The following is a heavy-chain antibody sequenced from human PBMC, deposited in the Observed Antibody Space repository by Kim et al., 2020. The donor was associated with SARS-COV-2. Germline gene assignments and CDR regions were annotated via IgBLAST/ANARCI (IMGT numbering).Heavy chain of an antibody. V-gene: IGHV7-4-1*02. J-gene: IGHJ3*02. CDR2: INTNTGNP. Sequence: ASVKVSCKTSGYTFTGFPMNWVRQAPGQGLEWMGWINTNTGNPTYARGFTGRFVFSLDTSVSTAYLQITSLEAEDTAVYFCARGLFFGNHYYDSSGYYYDAFDIWGQGTMVTVSS. CDR3: ARGLFFGNHYYDSSGYYYDAFDI. D-gene: IGHD3-22*01. CDR1: GYTFTGFP.